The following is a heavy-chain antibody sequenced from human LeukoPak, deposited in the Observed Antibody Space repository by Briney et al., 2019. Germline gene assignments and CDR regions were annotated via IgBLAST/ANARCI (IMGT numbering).Heavy chain of an antibody. CDR2: IYYSGST. CDR3: ARVAANYYYYYMDV. D-gene: IGHD6-25*01. Sequence: SETLSLTCTVSGGSISSYYWSWIRQPPGKGLEWIGYIYYSGSTNYNPSLKSRVTISVDTSKNQFSLKLSSVTAADTAVYYCARVAANYYYYYMDVWGKGTTVTISS. J-gene: IGHJ6*03. V-gene: IGHV4-59*01. CDR1: GGSISSYY.